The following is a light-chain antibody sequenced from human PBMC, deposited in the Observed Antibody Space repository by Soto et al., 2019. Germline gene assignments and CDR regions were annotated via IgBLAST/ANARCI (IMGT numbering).Light chain of an antibody. CDR3: CSYAGSSTVV. CDR2: EGS. J-gene: IGLJ2*01. Sequence: TQPASVSGSPGQSSTISCTGTSSDVGSYNLVSWYQQHPGKAPKLMIYEGSKRPSGVSNRFSGSKSGNTASLTISGLQAEDEADYYCCSYAGSSTVVFGGGTKLTVL. CDR1: SSDVGSYNL. V-gene: IGLV2-23*01.